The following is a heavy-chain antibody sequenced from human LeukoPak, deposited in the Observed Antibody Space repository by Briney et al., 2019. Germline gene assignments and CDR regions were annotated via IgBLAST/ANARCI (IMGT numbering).Heavy chain of an antibody. D-gene: IGHD3-16*01. Sequence: PGGSLRLSCAASGFTFSSYWMSWVRQAPGKGLEWVANIKQDGSETKYVDSVKGRFTISRDNARNLLHLQMNSLRVEDMALYYCARGRGWVDHWGQGTLVTVSS. CDR2: IKQDGSET. V-gene: IGHV3-7*01. J-gene: IGHJ4*02. CDR1: GFTFSSYW. CDR3: ARGRGWVDH.